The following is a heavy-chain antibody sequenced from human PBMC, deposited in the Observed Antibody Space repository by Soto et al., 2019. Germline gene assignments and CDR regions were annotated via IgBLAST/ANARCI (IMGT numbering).Heavy chain of an antibody. CDR2: ISPYNGDT. V-gene: IGHV1-18*01. D-gene: IGHD2-2*01. Sequence: ASVKVSCKASGYSFTNYDISWVRQAPGQGLEWMGWISPYNGDTNYAQKLQGRVTMTTDTSTSTAYMELRSLRSDDTAVYYCARYCSSTSCAHYFDYWGQGPLVTVSS. CDR1: GYSFTNYD. J-gene: IGHJ4*02. CDR3: ARYCSSTSCAHYFDY.